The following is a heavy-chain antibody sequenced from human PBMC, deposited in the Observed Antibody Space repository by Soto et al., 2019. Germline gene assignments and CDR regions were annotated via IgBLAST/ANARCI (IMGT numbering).Heavy chain of an antibody. V-gene: IGHV3-74*01. J-gene: IGHJ3*02. CDR3: ARDPFKSWCI. D-gene: IGHD2-8*01. Sequence: GGSLRLSGTASGFTFSNYWMHWVRQGPGEGLVWVSRINSDGTITNHADSVKGRFTISRDNAKNTLYLQMNSLRAADTAVYYCARDPFKSWCIWGQGTMVTVSS. CDR2: INSDGTIT. CDR1: GFTFSNYW.